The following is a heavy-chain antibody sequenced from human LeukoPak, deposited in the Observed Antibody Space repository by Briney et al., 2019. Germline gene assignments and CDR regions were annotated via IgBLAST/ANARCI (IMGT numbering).Heavy chain of an antibody. J-gene: IGHJ4*02. V-gene: IGHV3-23*01. Sequence: PGGSLRLSCAASGFTFRSYAMSWVRQAPGKGLEWVSAISGSGGSTYYADSVKGRFTISRDNSKNTLYLQMNSLRAEDTAVYYCAKVPGFQGRGGPIDYWGQGTLVPVSS. CDR3: AKVPGFQGRGGPIDY. D-gene: IGHD3-10*01. CDR1: GFTFRSYA. CDR2: ISGSGGST.